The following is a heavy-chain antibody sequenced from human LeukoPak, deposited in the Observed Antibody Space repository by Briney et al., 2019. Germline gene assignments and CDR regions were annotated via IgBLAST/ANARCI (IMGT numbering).Heavy chain of an antibody. Sequence: GGSLRLSCAASGFTVSTNYMSWVRQAPGKGLEWVAVISFDATKEYFGKSVKGRFTISRDNSKSTLFLQMHSLRVEDTALYFCARFKVGSNTTQKNAFDIWGRGTVVTVSS. CDR3: ARFKVGSNTTQKNAFDI. CDR2: ISFDATKE. CDR1: GFTVSTNY. J-gene: IGHJ3*02. V-gene: IGHV3-30*03. D-gene: IGHD1-26*01.